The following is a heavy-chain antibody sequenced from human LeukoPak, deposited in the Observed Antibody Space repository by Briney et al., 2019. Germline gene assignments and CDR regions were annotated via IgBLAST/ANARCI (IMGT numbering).Heavy chain of an antibody. CDR3: ARGAQSGGYSGPFDI. CDR1: GFTFSSYA. Sequence: TGTSLRLSCTPSGFTFSSYAMHWVRQAPGKGLGWVAAIWFDGSNTYYADSVKGRFTISRDNSKNTLYLQMNSLRAEDTAVYYCARGAQSGGYSGPFDIWGQGTLVTVSS. J-gene: IGHJ4*02. D-gene: IGHD1-26*01. CDR2: IWFDGSNT. V-gene: IGHV3-33*01.